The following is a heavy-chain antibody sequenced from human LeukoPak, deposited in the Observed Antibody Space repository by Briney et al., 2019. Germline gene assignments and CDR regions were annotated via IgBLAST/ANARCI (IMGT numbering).Heavy chain of an antibody. CDR3: ARDGHYDSSGYYRDY. CDR2: INPNSGGT. J-gene: IGHJ4*02. V-gene: IGHV1-2*06. CDR1: GYTFTGYY. D-gene: IGHD3-22*01. Sequence: AXXKVSCKASGYTFTGYYMHWVRQAPGQGLEWMGRINPNSGGTNYAQKFQGRVTMTRDTSISTAYMELSRLRSDDTAVYYCARDGHYDSSGYYRDYWGQGTLVTVSS.